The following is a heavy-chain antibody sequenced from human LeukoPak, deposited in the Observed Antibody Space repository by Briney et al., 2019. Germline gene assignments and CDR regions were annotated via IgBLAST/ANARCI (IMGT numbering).Heavy chain of an antibody. J-gene: IGHJ4*02. CDR1: GFTFSSYW. CDR2: INSDGSST. D-gene: IGHD6-13*01. CDR3: ARIGYRSSSFDY. V-gene: IGHV3-74*01. Sequence: PGRSLRLSCAASGFTFSSYWMHWVRQAPGKGLVWVSRINSDGSSTSYADSVKGRFTISRDNAKNTLYLQMNSLRAEDTVVYYCARIGYRSSSFDYWGQGTLVTVSS.